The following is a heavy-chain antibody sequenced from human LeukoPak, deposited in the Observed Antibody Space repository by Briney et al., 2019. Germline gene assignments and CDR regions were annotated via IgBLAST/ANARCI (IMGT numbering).Heavy chain of an antibody. CDR3: ARDYDGSGYYRDAFDI. CDR2: INPSGGST. Sequence: GASVTVSCTASGYTFTIYYMHWVRQAPGQGLEWMGIINPSGGSTSYAQKFQGRVTMTRDTSTSTVYMELSSLRSEDTAVYYCARDYDGSGYYRDAFDIWGQGTMVTVSS. V-gene: IGHV1-46*01. CDR1: GYTFTIYY. J-gene: IGHJ3*02. D-gene: IGHD3-22*01.